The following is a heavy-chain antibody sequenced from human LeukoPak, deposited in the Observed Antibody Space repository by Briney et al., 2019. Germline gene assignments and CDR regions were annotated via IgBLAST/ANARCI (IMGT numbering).Heavy chain of an antibody. V-gene: IGHV3-20*04. J-gene: IGHJ4*02. CDR1: GFTFDDYG. CDR3: ARGSFGELFLLYY. D-gene: IGHD3-10*01. Sequence: GGSLRLSCAASGFTFDDYGMSWVRQAPGKWLEWVSGINWNGGSTGYADSVKGRFTISRDDAKNSLYLQMNSLRAEDTALYYCARGSFGELFLLYYWGQGTLVTVSS. CDR2: INWNGGST.